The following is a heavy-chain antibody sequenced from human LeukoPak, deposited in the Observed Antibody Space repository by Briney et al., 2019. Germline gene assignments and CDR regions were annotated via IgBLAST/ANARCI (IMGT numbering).Heavy chain of an antibody. J-gene: IGHJ4*02. CDR3: ARGGHSGSNQPPDY. CDR2: ISPSGGIT. CDR1: GFTFSSYA. D-gene: IGHD1-26*01. Sequence: PGGSLRLSCAASGFTFSSYAMSWVRQAPGKGLEWVSGISPSGGITYYTDSVKGRFTISRDNSKNTQSLQMNSLRAEDTAVYYCARGGHSGSNQPPDYWGQGTLVTVSS. V-gene: IGHV3-23*01.